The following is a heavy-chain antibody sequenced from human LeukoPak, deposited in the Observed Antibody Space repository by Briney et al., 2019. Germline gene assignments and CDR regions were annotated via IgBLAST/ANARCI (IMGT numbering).Heavy chain of an antibody. V-gene: IGHV3-23*01. CDR1: GFTFSSYE. Sequence: PGGSLRLSCAASGFTFSSYEMNWVRQAPGKGLEWVSSISGSGGNTFYADSVKGRFTISRDNSKNTLYLQMNSLRAEDTAAYHCAKGRNEDGDAALNYWGQGILVTVSS. J-gene: IGHJ4*02. CDR2: ISGSGGNT. CDR3: AKGRNEDGDAALNY. D-gene: IGHD4-17*01.